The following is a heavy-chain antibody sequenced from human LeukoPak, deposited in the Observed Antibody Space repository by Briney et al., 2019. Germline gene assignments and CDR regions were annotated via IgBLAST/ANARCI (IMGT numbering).Heavy chain of an antibody. D-gene: IGHD2-15*01. Sequence: SETLSLTCAVYGGSFSGYYWSWIRQPPGKGLEWIGEINHSGSTNYNPSLKSRVTISVDTSKNQFSLELSSVTAADTAVYYCAREEVVAATLDYWGQGTLVTVSS. CDR2: INHSGST. J-gene: IGHJ4*02. V-gene: IGHV4-34*01. CDR1: GGSFSGYY. CDR3: AREEVVAATLDY.